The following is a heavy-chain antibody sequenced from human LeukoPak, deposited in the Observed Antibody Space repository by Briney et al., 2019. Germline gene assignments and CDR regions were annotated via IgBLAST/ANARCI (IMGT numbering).Heavy chain of an antibody. D-gene: IGHD6-13*01. J-gene: IGHJ4*02. Sequence: GGSLRLSCAGSGFTFSDYYMIWIRQAPGQELKGVTYISSSSSYTNYADSVKGRFTISRDNSKNSLYLQMNSLRAEDTAVYYCARASMRMTTAGLVDYWGRGTQVTVSS. V-gene: IGHV3-11*05. CDR2: ISSSSSYT. CDR1: GFTFSDYY. CDR3: ARASMRMTTAGLVDY.